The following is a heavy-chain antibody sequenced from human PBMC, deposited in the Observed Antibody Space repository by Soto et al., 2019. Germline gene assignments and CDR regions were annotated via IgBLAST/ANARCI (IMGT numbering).Heavy chain of an antibody. J-gene: IGHJ4*02. CDR1: GFTFSSYW. D-gene: IGHD3-3*01. CDR3: ARQYDFWSGYYVDY. CDR2: IKQDGSEK. V-gene: IGHV3-7*03. Sequence: GGSLRLSCAASGFTFSSYWMSWVRQAPGKGLEWVANIKQDGSEKYYVDSVKGRFTISRDNAKNSLYLQMNSLRAEDTAVYYCARQYDFWSGYYVDYWGPGTLVTVSS.